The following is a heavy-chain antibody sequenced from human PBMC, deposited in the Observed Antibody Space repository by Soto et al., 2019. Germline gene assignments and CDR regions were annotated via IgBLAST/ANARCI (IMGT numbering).Heavy chain of an antibody. Sequence: KGLEWVSSISGPSSDIYYADSVKGRFTLSRDNAKNSMFLQMTSLRAEDTAVYYCVIIHEYDGTRTYSSVAAFWLNRSSDL. J-gene: IGHJ2*01. CDR2: ISGPSSDI. CDR3: VIIHEYDGTRTYSSVAAFWLNRSSDL. V-gene: IGHV3-21*01. D-gene: IGHD2-15*01.